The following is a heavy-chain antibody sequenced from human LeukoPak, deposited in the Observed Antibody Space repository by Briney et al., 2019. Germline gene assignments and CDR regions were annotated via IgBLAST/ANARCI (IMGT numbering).Heavy chain of an antibody. Sequence: GASVKVSCKVSGYTLPQLSMHWVRQAPAKGLAWMGGFDPEDGETNYAQKFQGRVTMTEDTSKDTAYMELSSLRSEDTAVYYCATVYWQQLVPYYFDYWGREPWSPSPQ. CDR1: GYTLPQLS. V-gene: IGHV1-24*01. CDR3: ATVYWQQLVPYYFDY. CDR2: FDPEDGET. J-gene: IGHJ4*02. D-gene: IGHD6-13*01.